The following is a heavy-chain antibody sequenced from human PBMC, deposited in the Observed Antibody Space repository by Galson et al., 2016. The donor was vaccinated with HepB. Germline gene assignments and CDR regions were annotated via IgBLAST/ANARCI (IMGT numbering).Heavy chain of an antibody. Sequence: SLRLSCAASGLTFSDFYMSWIRQAPGKGLECVSHISSSGNSIYYADSVKGRFTISRDNAKKSLYPQMSSLRAEDTAVYYCARTYARIMSFGMDVWGQGTTVTVS. CDR1: GLTFSDFY. CDR2: ISSSGNSI. J-gene: IGHJ6*02. CDR3: ARTYARIMSFGMDV. V-gene: IGHV3-11*04. D-gene: IGHD2/OR15-2a*01.